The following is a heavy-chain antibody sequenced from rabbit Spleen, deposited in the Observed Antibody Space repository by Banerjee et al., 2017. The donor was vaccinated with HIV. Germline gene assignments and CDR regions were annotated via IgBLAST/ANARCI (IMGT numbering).Heavy chain of an antibody. D-gene: IGHD8-1*01. CDR2: IDPVFGIT. V-gene: IGHV1S7*01. CDR1: GFSISSYY. Sequence: QLEESAGGLVQPGGSLTLTCTASGFSISSYYMNWVRQAPGKGLEWIGYIDPVFGITYYANWVNGRFSISRENAQNTVFLQMTSLTAADTATYFCARDGAGGSYFALWGQGTLVTV. J-gene: IGHJ3*01. CDR3: ARDGAGGSYFAL.